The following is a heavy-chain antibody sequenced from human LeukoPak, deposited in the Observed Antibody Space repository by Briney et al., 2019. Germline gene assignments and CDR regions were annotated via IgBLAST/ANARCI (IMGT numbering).Heavy chain of an antibody. J-gene: IGHJ6*03. CDR3: ARFSGSSRRGYYMDV. D-gene: IGHD6-6*01. CDR1: GGSISSSSYY. V-gene: IGHV4-39*07. Sequence: SETLSLTCTVSGGSISSSSYYWGWSRQGPGKGLEWIGSIYYSGSTYYNPSLKSRVTISVDTSKNQFSLKLSSVTAADTAVYYCARFSGSSRRGYYMDVWGKGTTVTVSS. CDR2: IYYSGST.